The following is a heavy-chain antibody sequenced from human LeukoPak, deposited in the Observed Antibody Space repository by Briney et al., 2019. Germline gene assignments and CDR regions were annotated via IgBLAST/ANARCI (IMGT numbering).Heavy chain of an antibody. CDR3: ARGRRGYLDY. D-gene: IGHD5-18*01. J-gene: IGHJ4*02. V-gene: IGHV4-34*01. CDR1: GGSFSGYY. CDR2: INHSGST. Sequence: PSETLSLTCAVYGGSFSGYYWSWIRQPPGKGLEWIGEINHSGSTNYNPSLKSRVTISVDTSKNQFSLKLSSVTAADTAVYYCARGRRGYLDYWGLGTLVTVSS.